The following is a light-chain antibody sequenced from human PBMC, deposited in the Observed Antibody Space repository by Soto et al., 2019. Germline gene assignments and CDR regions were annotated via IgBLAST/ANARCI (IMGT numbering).Light chain of an antibody. CDR1: QCIGTY. J-gene: IGKJ1*01. CDR2: DSS. Sequence: LYQSPSSLSAYVGDRVTVTCRASQCIGTYLVWYQQKSGKAPTVLIYDSSTLQTGVPSRFSGSGSGTDFSLTISSLHPEDVATYYCQQVDSYPRTFGQGSKVDI. CDR3: QQVDSYPRT. V-gene: IGKV1-9*01.